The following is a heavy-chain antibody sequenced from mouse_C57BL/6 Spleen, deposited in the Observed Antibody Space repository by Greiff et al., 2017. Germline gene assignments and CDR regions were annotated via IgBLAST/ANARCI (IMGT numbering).Heavy chain of an antibody. CDR3: ARWGNYGTFGY. J-gene: IGHJ2*01. CDR2: IYPSDSET. Sequence: QVQLQQPGAELVRPGSSVKLSCKASGYTFTSYWMDWVKQRPGQGLEWIGNIYPSDSETHYNQKFKDKATLTVDKSSSTAYMQLSSLTSEDSAVYYCARWGNYGTFGYWGQGTTLTVSS. V-gene: IGHV1-61*01. D-gene: IGHD1-1*01. CDR1: GYTFTSYW.